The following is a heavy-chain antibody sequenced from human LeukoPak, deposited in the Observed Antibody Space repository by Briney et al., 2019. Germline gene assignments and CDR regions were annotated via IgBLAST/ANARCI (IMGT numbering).Heavy chain of an antibody. V-gene: IGHV3-9*01. Sequence: GRSLRLSCAASGFTFDDYAMHWVRQAPGKGLEWVSGISWNSGSIGYADSVKGRFTISRDNAKNSLYLQMNSLRAGDTALYYCAKGMGSSSLGDYFDYWGQGTLVTVSS. CDR3: AKGMGSSSLGDYFDY. CDR2: ISWNSGSI. D-gene: IGHD2-8*01. CDR1: GFTFDDYA. J-gene: IGHJ4*02.